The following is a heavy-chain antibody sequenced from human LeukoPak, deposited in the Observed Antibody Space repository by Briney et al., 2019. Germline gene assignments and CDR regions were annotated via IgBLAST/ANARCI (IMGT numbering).Heavy chain of an antibody. D-gene: IGHD3-10*01. V-gene: IGHV4-38-2*02. J-gene: IGHJ5*02. CDR2: IYHSGST. Sequence: SGTLSLTCTVSGYSISSGYYWGWIRQPPGKGLEWIGSIYHSGSTYYNPSLKSRVTISVDTSKNQFSLKLSSVTAADTAVYYCARHSHGESHPKGFDPWGQGTLVTVSS. CDR3: ARHSHGESHPKGFDP. CDR1: GYSISSGYY.